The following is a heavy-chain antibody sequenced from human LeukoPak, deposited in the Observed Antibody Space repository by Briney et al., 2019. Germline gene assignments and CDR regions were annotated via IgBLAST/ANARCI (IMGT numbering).Heavy chain of an antibody. Sequence: SETLSLTCTVSGGSISSSSYYWGWIRQPPGKGLEWIGSIYYSGSTYYNPSLKSRVTISVDTSKNQFSLKLSSVTAADTAVYYCARVTRRTNWGPSNWFDPWGQGTLVTVSS. J-gene: IGHJ5*02. CDR1: GGSISSSSYY. CDR3: ARVTRRTNWGPSNWFDP. D-gene: IGHD7-27*01. CDR2: IYYSGST. V-gene: IGHV4-39*07.